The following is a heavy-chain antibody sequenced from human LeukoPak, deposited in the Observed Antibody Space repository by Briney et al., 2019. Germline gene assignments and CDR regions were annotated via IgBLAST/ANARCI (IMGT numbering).Heavy chain of an antibody. CDR3: ARTTARYYYGMDV. CDR1: GFTFSSYG. Sequence: GRSLRLSCAASGFTFSSYGIHWVRQAPGKGLEWVSSISSSSSYIYYADSVKGRFTISRDNAKNSLYLQMNSLRAEDTAVYYCARTTARYYYGMDVWGQGTTVTVSS. D-gene: IGHD1-1*01. J-gene: IGHJ6*02. V-gene: IGHV3-21*01. CDR2: ISSSSSYI.